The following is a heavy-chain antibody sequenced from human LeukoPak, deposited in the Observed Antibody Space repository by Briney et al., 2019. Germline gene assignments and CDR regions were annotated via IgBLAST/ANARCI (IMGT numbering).Heavy chain of an antibody. J-gene: IGHJ4*02. CDR3: ARASAQWSDY. CDR2: ISAYNGDT. D-gene: IGHD2-15*01. V-gene: IGHV1-18*01. CDR1: DYTFTNYG. Sequence: ASVKASCKASDYTFTNYGIGWVRQAPGQGLEWMGWISAYNGDTNYAQKFQGRLTLTTDTSTSTAYMELRSLRSDDTAIYYCARASAQWSDYWGQGTLVTVSS.